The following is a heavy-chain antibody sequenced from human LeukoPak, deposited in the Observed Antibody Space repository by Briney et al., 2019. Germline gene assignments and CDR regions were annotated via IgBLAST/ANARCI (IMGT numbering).Heavy chain of an antibody. CDR3: AKPRGYCSSTSCYANYYYYYGMDV. CDR1: GFTFSSYA. D-gene: IGHD2-2*01. V-gene: IGHV3-23*01. CDR2: ISGSGGST. Sequence: PGASLRLSCAASGFTFSSYAMSWVRQAPGKGLEWVSAISGSGGSTYYADSVKGRFTISRDNSKNTLYLQMNSLRAEDTAVYYCAKPRGYCSSTSCYANYYYYYGMDVWGKGTTVTVSS. J-gene: IGHJ6*04.